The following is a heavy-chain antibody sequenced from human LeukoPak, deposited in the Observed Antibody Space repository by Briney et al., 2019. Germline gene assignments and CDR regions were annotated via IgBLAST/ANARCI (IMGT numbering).Heavy chain of an antibody. J-gene: IGHJ4*02. CDR3: AKGGWLDN. D-gene: IGHD2-15*01. CDR1: GFSFSSYH. V-gene: IGHV3-23*01. CDR2: VSSSGIST. Sequence: AGGSLRLSCAASGFSFSSYHMTWVRRAPGKGLEWVSAVSSSGISTDYADSVKGRFTISRDNSKNTLSLQMNSLRAEDTAVYYCAKGGWLDNWGQGTLVIVSS.